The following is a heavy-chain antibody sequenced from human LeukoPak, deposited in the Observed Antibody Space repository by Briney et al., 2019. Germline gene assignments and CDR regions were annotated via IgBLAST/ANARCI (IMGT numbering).Heavy chain of an antibody. CDR2: ITGSSSYV. J-gene: IGHJ4*02. Sequence: PGGSLRLSCAASGFTFSSYWMSWVRQAPGKGLEWVSSITGSSSYVHYADSVKGRFTISRDNAKNSLYLQMNSLRAKDTAVYYCARGFADFVWGSYPSSYWGQGILVTVSS. CDR1: GFTFSSYW. D-gene: IGHD3-16*02. V-gene: IGHV3-21*01. CDR3: ARGFADFVWGSYPSSY.